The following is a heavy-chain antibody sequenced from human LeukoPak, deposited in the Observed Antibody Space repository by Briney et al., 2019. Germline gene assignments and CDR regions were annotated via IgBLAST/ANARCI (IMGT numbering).Heavy chain of an antibody. V-gene: IGHV1-2*02. D-gene: IGHD5-18*01. CDR3: ARGGGGYSYGGVYFDY. CDR2: ISTYNGLT. CDR1: GYTFNSFG. J-gene: IGHJ4*02. Sequence: ASVKVSCTASGYTFNSFGIAWVRQAPGQGPEWMGWISTYNGLTNYTQKFQGRVTMTRDTSISTAYMELSRLRSDDTAVYYCARGGGGYSYGGVYFDYWGQGTLVTVSS.